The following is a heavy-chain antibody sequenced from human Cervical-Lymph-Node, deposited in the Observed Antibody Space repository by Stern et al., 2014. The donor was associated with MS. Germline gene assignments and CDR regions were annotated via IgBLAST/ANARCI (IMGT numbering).Heavy chain of an antibody. CDR3: ASAYSSSHYYFDY. V-gene: IGHV3-33*01. CDR2: IWYYGSTP. J-gene: IGHJ4*02. D-gene: IGHD6-13*01. Sequence: VQLEESGGGVVQPGRSLRLSCAASGFSFSRYAMHWVRQAPGKGLEWVALIWYYGSTPYYAYAVTGRFTISRYNFKNTLYLQMNSLRAEDTAVYYCASAYSSSHYYFDYWGQVTLVTVSA. CDR1: GFSFSRYA.